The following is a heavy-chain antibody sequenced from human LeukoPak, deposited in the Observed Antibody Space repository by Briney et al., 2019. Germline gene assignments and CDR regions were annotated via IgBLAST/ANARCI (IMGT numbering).Heavy chain of an antibody. V-gene: IGHV3-7*01. D-gene: IGHD6-13*01. CDR1: GFTFSSYW. CDR2: IKQDGNEK. Sequence: PGGSLRLSCAASGFTFSSYWMSWVRQAPGKGLEWLANIKQDGNEKYYVDSVKGRFTISRDNAKNSLYLQMNSLRAEDTAVYYCARDKGSSWYRGDYWGQGTTVTVSS. CDR3: ARDKGSSWYRGDY. J-gene: IGHJ4*03.